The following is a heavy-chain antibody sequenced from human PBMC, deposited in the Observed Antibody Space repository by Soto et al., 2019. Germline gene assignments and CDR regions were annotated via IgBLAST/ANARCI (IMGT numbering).Heavy chain of an antibody. CDR3: ATCRGWDSGYTGSRVGSFDS. CDR1: GGSISRTNW. J-gene: IGHJ4*02. Sequence: QVQLRESGPGLVKPSGTLSLTCAVSGGSISRTNWWSWVRQSPGKALEWIGEIYHTGSTNYNPSLKSRPTLSVDHSKNQVSLRLSSVTAADTAVYYWATCRGWDSGYTGSRVGSFDSWGQGTLVTVSS. V-gene: IGHV4-4*02. D-gene: IGHD1-26*01. CDR2: IYHTGST.